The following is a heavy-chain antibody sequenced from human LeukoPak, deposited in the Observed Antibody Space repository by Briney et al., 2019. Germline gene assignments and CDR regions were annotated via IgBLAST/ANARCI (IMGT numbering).Heavy chain of an antibody. J-gene: IGHJ4*02. CDR3: ARDRWDYDYRKYFFDY. D-gene: IGHD4-11*01. CDR2: INWNGGST. CDR1: GFTFDDYG. V-gene: IGHV3-20*04. Sequence: GGSLRLSCAASGFTFDDYGMSWVRQAPGKGLEWVSGINWNGGSTGYADSVKGRFTISRDNAKNSLYLQMNSLRAEDTALYYCARDRWDYDYRKYFFDYWGQGTLVTVSS.